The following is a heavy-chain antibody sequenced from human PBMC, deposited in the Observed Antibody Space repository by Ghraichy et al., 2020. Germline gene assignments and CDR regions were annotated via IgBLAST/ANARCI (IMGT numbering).Heavy chain of an antibody. V-gene: IGHV3-48*02. D-gene: IGHD5-24*01. CDR1: GFTFSSYS. CDR3: ARDRQMATITPTYYFDY. Sequence: GGSLRLSCAASGFTFSSYSMNWVRQAPGKGLDWVSYISSSSSTIYYADSVKGRFTISRDNAKNSLYLQMNSLRDEDTAVYYCARDRQMATITPTYYFDYWGQGTLVTVSS. CDR2: ISSSSSTI. J-gene: IGHJ4*02.